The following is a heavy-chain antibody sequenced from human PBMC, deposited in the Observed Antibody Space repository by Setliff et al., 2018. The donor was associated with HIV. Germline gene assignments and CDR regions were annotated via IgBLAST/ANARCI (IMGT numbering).Heavy chain of an antibody. Sequence: GGSLRLSCAASGFTFSTYWMTWVRQAPGQGLEWVANIQQDGDEIYYLDSVKGRFTISRDHAKNSLYLQMNSLRAEDTAMYYCGKDFNWESGCWGQGNLVTVSS. V-gene: IGHV3-7*03. J-gene: IGHJ4*02. CDR3: GKDFNWESGC. D-gene: IGHD1-1*01. CDR2: IQQDGDEI. CDR1: GFTFSTYW.